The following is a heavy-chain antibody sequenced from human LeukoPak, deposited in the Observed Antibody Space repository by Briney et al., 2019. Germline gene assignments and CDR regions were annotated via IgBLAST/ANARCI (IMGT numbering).Heavy chain of an antibody. Sequence: ASVKVSCKASGYTFTSYYMHWVPQAPGQGLECMGIINPSGGSTSYAQKFQGRVTMTRDMSTSTVYMELSSLRSEDTAVYYCARRQHYESVPGIPEDAFDIWGQGTMVTVSS. CDR1: GYTFTSYY. V-gene: IGHV1-46*01. J-gene: IGHJ3*02. CDR2: INPSGGST. D-gene: IGHD3-22*01. CDR3: ARRQHYESVPGIPEDAFDI.